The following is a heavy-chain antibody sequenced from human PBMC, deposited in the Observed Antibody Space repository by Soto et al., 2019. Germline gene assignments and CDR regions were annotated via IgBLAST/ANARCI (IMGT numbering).Heavy chain of an antibody. Sequence: QVQLQQWGAGLLKPSETLSLTCAVYGGSFSGYYWRRIRQPPGTGLAWTGEINHSGSTNYNPSLKSRVTISVDTSKNQFSLKLSSVTAADTAVYYCARGRTYYYDSSGYYARTYYFDYWGQGTLVTVSS. V-gene: IGHV4-34*01. J-gene: IGHJ4*02. CDR2: INHSGST. CDR1: GGSFSGYY. CDR3: ARGRTYYYDSSGYYARTYYFDY. D-gene: IGHD3-22*01.